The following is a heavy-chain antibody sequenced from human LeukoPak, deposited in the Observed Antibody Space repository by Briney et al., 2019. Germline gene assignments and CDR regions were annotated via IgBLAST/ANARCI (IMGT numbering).Heavy chain of an antibody. V-gene: IGHV3-30-3*01. Sequence: PGGSLRLSCEASGSMFGSYAMHWVRQTPGKGLEWVAVISYDRSNIYYADSVKGRFTISRDNSKNTLYLQMNSLRAEDTAVYYCARPYSSGWYGDFDYWGQGTLVTVSS. D-gene: IGHD6-19*01. CDR2: ISYDRSNI. CDR1: GSMFGSYA. CDR3: ARPYSSGWYGDFDY. J-gene: IGHJ4*02.